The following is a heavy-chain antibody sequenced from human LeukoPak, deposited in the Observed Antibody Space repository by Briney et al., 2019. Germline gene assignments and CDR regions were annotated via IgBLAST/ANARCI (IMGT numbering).Heavy chain of an antibody. Sequence: PGGSLRLSCAASGFTFNIYDMSWVRQAPGKGLEWVSAISGSSGGTYYADSVKGRFTISRDNSKNTLYLQMNSLRADDTAVYYCAKIAASCTNYWGQGTLVTVSS. CDR2: ISGSSGGT. J-gene: IGHJ4*02. V-gene: IGHV3-23*01. CDR1: GFTFNIYD. D-gene: IGHD2-2*01. CDR3: AKIAASCTNY.